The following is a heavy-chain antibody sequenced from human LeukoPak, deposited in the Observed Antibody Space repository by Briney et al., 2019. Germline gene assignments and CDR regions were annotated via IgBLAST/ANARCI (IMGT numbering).Heavy chain of an antibody. D-gene: IGHD5-18*01. J-gene: IGHJ6*02. V-gene: IGHV4-34*01. CDR2: INHSGST. CDR3: ARARYSYGYDYYYGMDV. Sequence: SETLSLTCAVYGGSFSGYYWSWIRQPPGKGLEWIGEINHSGSTNYNPSLKSRVTISVDTSKNQFSLKLSSVTAADTAVYYCARARYSYGYDYYYGMDVWGQGTTVTVSS. CDR1: GGSFSGYY.